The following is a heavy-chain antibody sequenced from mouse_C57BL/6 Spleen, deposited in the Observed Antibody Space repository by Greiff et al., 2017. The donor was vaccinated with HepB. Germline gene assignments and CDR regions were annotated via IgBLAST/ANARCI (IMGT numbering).Heavy chain of an antibody. V-gene: IGHV1-82*01. CDR2: IYPGDGDT. CDR1: GYAFSSSW. CDR3: ARDSSGFAY. D-gene: IGHD3-2*02. J-gene: IGHJ3*01. Sequence: QVQLKQSGPELVKPGASVKISCKASGYAFSSSWMNWVKQRTGKGLEWIGRIYPGDGDTNYNGKFKGKATLTADKSSSTAYMQLSSLTSEDSAVYFCARDSSGFAYWGQGTLVTVSA.